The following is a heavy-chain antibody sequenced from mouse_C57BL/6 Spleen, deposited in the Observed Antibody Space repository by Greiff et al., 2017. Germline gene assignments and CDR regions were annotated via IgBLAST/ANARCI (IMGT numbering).Heavy chain of an antibody. Sequence: VQLQQPGAELVRPGSPVKLSCKASGYTFTSYWMHWVKQRPIQGLEWIGNIDPSDSETHYNQKFKDKATLTVDKSSSTAYMQLSSLTSEDSAVYYCASAYYSNYVLFAYWGQGTLVTDSA. D-gene: IGHD2-5*01. J-gene: IGHJ3*01. CDR2: IDPSDSET. V-gene: IGHV1-52*01. CDR1: GYTFTSYW. CDR3: ASAYYSNYVLFAY.